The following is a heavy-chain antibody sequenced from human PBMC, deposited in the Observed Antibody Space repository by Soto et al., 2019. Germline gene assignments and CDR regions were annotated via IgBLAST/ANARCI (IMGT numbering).Heavy chain of an antibody. J-gene: IGHJ4*02. CDR1: XXXXXXXXXX. V-gene: IGHV2-26*01. CDR2: IFSNDEK. D-gene: IGHD3-3*01. Sequence: SGPTLXXPXETLTLTCXVSXXXXXXXXXXVSXXXQXPGKALEWLAHIFSNDEKSYSTSLKSRLTISKDTSKSQVVLTMTNMDPVDTATYYCARSNYDFWSGYYSFDYWGQGTLVTVSS. CDR3: ARSNYDFWSGYYSFDY.